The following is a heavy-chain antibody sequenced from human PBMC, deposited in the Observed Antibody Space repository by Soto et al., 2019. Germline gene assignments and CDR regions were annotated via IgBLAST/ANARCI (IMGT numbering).Heavy chain of an antibody. CDR2: TSSGSATI. CDR3: TGDSASYSSSSGSYWYFDL. Sequence: EGQLVESGGGLVQPGGSLRLSCAASGFTFSSYSMNWVRQAPGKGLEWLSYTSSGSATIYYADSVKGRFTISRDNAKNSLYLQMNSLRDEDSAVYYCTGDSASYSSSSGSYWYFDLWGRGTLVIVSS. J-gene: IGHJ2*01. CDR1: GFTFSSYS. V-gene: IGHV3-48*02. D-gene: IGHD6-6*01.